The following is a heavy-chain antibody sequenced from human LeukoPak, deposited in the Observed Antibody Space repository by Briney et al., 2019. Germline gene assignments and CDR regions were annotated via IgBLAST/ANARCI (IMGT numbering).Heavy chain of an antibody. CDR1: GGSVSSGSYY. CDR2: IYYSGST. CDR3: TNFDY. V-gene: IGHV4-61*01. Sequence: PSETPSLTCTVSGGSVSSGSYYWSWIRQPPGKGLEWIGYIYYSGSTNYNPSLKSRVTISVDTSKNQFSLKLSSVTAADTAVYYCTNFDYWGQGTLVTVSS. J-gene: IGHJ4*02.